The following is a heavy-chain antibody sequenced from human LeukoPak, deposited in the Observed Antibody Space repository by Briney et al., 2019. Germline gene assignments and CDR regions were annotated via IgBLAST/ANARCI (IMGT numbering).Heavy chain of an antibody. Sequence: GGSLRLSCAVSGFTFSDYYMNWIRQAPGKGLEWVSYISSSSSYIYYADSVKGRFTISRDNAKNSLYLQMNSLRAEDTAVYYCARVIAEYYDSSGYPDYWGQGTLVTVSS. D-gene: IGHD3-22*01. CDR2: ISSSSSYI. V-gene: IGHV3-11*06. J-gene: IGHJ4*02. CDR3: ARVIAEYYDSSGYPDY. CDR1: GFTFSDYY.